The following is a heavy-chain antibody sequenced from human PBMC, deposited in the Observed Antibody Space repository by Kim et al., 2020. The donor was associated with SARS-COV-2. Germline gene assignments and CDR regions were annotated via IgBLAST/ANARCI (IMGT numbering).Heavy chain of an antibody. Sequence: GGSLRLSCAASGFTFSNYAMSWVRQAPGKGLEWVSTISGSDGSTYYADSVRGRFTISRDNSKNTLYLQMNSLRAEDTAVYYCAKKFHYGSGSYLYYFDYWGQGTLVTSSS. D-gene: IGHD3-10*01. V-gene: IGHV3-23*01. J-gene: IGHJ4*02. CDR3: AKKFHYGSGSYLYYFDY. CDR2: ISGSDGST. CDR1: GFTFSNYA.